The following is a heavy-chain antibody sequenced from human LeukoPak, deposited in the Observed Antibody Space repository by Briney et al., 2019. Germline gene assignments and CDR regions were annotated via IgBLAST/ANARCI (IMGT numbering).Heavy chain of an antibody. CDR3: ARGGYSGSYTDFDY. V-gene: IGHV1-2*02. J-gene: IGHJ4*02. CDR2: ITPSSGAT. D-gene: IGHD1-26*01. CDR1: GYTFTAYN. Sequence: ASVKVSCKTSGYTFTAYNIHWVRQAPGQGLEWMGWITPSSGATNYAQQLQGRITMTRDTSISTAYMELNNLISDDTAVYYCARGGYSGSYTDFDYWGQGTLVTVSS.